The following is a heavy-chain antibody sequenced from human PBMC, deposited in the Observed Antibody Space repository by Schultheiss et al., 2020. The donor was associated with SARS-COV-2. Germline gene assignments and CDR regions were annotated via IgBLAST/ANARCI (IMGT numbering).Heavy chain of an antibody. CDR1: SGSLIPYY. J-gene: IGHJ4*02. CDR2: ISYTGSP. V-gene: IGHV4-59*01. Sequence: SQTLSLTCTVSSGSLIPYYWTWIRQPPGKGLEWIGYISYTGSPSYNPSLKSRVTFSLDTSKNQFSLKLGSVTAADTAVYFCARATRVESLFSVRGGSFDFWGRGVLVTVSS. CDR3: ARATRVESLFSVRGGSFDF. D-gene: IGHD5-24*01.